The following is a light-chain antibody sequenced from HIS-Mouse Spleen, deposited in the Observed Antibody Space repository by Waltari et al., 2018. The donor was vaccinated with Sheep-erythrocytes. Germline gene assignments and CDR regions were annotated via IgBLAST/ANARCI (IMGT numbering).Light chain of an antibody. CDR1: SSDVGGYNY. CDR3: SSYAGSNNWV. Sequence: QSALTQPPSASGSPGQSVTISCTGTSSDVGGYNYVSWYQQHPGNAPKLMIYEVSKRPSGVPARFSGSKSGNTASLTVSGLQAEDEADYYCSSYAGSNNWVFGGGTKLTVL. J-gene: IGLJ3*02. CDR2: EVS. V-gene: IGLV2-8*01.